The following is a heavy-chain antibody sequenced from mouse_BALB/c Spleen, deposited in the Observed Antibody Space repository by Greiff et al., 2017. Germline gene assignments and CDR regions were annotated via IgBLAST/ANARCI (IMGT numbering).Heavy chain of an antibody. CDR3: ARRGYSLFAY. CDR1: GFTFSSYA. J-gene: IGHJ3*01. V-gene: IGHV5-6-5*01. CDR2: ISSGGST. D-gene: IGHD6-1*01. Sequence: EVKLVESGGGLVKPGGSLKLSCAASGFTFSSYAMSWVRQTPEKRLEWVASISSGGSTYYPDTVKGRFTISRDNAKNTLYLQMSSLKSEDTAMYYCARRGYSLFAYWGQGTLVTVSA.